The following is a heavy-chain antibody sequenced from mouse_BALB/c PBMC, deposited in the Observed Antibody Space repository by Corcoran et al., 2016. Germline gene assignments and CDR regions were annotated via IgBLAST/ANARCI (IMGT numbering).Heavy chain of an antibody. CDR3: ARREDYEAMDY. J-gene: IGHJ4*01. CDR2: ILWDDNK. V-gene: IGHV8-5*01. Sequence: QVTLIESGPGILQPSQTLSLTCSFSGFSLSTSGMGVGWIRQPSGEGLEWLADILWDDNKYYNPSLKSRLTISKDTSSNQVFLKITSVDTADTATYYCARREDYEAMDYLGQGTSVTVSS. CDR1: GFSLSTSGMG.